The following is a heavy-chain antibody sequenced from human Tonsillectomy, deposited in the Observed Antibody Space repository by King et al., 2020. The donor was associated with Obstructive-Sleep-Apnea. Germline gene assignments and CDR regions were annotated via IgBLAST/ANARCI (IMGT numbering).Heavy chain of an antibody. CDR2: IYSGGST. J-gene: IGHJ4*02. D-gene: IGHD6-19*01. CDR1: GFTVSRNY. V-gene: IGHV3-66*01. Sequence: VQLVESGGGLVQPGGSLRLSCAASGFTVSRNYMTWVRQAPGKGLEWVSVIYSGGSTNYADSVKGRFTISRDNSKNTLYLQMNSLRAEDTAAYFCAKGARSGWSYFDYWGQGTPVTVSS. CDR3: AKGARSGWSYFDY.